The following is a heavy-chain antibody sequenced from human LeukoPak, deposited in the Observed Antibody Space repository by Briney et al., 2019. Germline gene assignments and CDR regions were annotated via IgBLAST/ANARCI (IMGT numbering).Heavy chain of an antibody. CDR3: ARDGEVGVGRWFDP. CDR1: GFTFSSYS. CDR2: ISSSSSYI. D-gene: IGHD1-26*01. J-gene: IGHJ5*02. V-gene: IGHV3-21*01. Sequence: GGSLRLSCVASGFTFSSYSMNWVRQAPGKGLEWVSSISSSSSYIYYADSVKGRFTFSRDSAKNSLSLQMNSLRAEDTAVYYCARDGEVGVGRWFDPWGQGTLVTVSS.